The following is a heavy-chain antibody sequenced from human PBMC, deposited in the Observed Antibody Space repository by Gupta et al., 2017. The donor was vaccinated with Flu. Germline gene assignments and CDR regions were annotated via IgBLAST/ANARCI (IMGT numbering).Heavy chain of an antibody. V-gene: IGHV3-21*01. J-gene: IGHJ6*02. CDR3: ARDSYVVVAATNYYGMDV. D-gene: IGHD2-15*01. Sequence: MNWVRQAPGKGLEWVSSISSSSSYIYYADSVKGRFTISRDNAKNSLYLQMNSLRAEDTAVYYCARDSYVVVAATNYYGMDVWGQGTTVTVSS. CDR2: ISSSSSYI.